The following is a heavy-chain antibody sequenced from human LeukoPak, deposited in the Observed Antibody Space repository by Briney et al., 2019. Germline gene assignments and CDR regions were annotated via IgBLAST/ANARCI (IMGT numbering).Heavy chain of an antibody. CDR2: ASGKPNDYTT. V-gene: IGHV3-72*01. Sequence: HPGGSLRLSCAVSGFTFSDHYMDWVRQAPGKGLEWVGRASGKPNDYTTQYAASVKGRFTISRDDSKNSVYLQMNSLRSEDTAVYYCASRMSTVGRGASDIWGRGTMVTVSS. D-gene: IGHD4-23*01. CDR1: GFTFSDHY. J-gene: IGHJ3*02. CDR3: ASRMSTVGRGASDI.